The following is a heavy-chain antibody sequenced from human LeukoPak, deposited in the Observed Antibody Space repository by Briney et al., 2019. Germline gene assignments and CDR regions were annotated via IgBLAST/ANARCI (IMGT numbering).Heavy chain of an antibody. Sequence: GVSLRLSYAASGFTCSSYSMKCACQAPGKGLEWGSSISGSSGYIDYEDSAKGPFTSSRDNAKNSVYLQMNSLRAEDTAVYYCARPSESPDYWGQRTLVTVSS. V-gene: IGHV3-21*01. CDR2: ISGSSGYI. J-gene: IGHJ4*02. CDR3: ARPSESPDY. CDR1: GFTCSSYS.